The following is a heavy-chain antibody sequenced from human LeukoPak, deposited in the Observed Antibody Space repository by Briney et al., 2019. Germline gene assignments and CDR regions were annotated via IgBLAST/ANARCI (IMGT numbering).Heavy chain of an antibody. CDR3: ARDPRGWIRDASLRDY. Sequence: GGSLRLSCAASGFTFSDYYMSWIRQAPVKGLEWVSYISSSGSTIYYADSVKGRFTISRDNAKNSLYLQMNSLRAEDTAVYYCARDPRGWIRDASLRDYWGQGTLVTVSS. CDR2: ISSSGSTI. D-gene: IGHD5-18*01. J-gene: IGHJ4*02. CDR1: GFTFSDYY. V-gene: IGHV3-11*01.